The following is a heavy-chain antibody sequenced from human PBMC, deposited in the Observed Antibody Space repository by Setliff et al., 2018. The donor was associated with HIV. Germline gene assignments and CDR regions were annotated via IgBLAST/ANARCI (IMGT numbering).Heavy chain of an antibody. CDR2: VFYNGDT. J-gene: IGHJ4*02. D-gene: IGHD5-12*01. Sequence: PSETLSLTCTVSGGSIRSYYWSWIRQSPGKGLEWIGYVFYNGDTAYNPSLKSRLTISVDTSKSQFSLRLTSVTAADTAIYCCARQVSIPGVAITPVDYWGQGALVTVSS. CDR3: ARQVSIPGVAITPVDY. V-gene: IGHV4-59*08. CDR1: GGSIRSYY.